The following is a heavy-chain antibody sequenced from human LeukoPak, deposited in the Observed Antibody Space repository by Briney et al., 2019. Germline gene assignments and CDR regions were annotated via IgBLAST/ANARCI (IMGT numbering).Heavy chain of an antibody. J-gene: IGHJ4*02. CDR1: GGSFSGYY. V-gene: IGHV4-34*01. Sequence: KPSETLSLTCAVYGGSFSGYYWSWIRQPPGKGLEWIGEINHSGSTNYNPSLKSRVTMSVDTSKNQFSLKLNSVTAADTAVYYCATTFHRYFDYWGQGALVTVSS. D-gene: IGHD2/OR15-2a*01. CDR2: INHSGST. CDR3: ATTFHRYFDY.